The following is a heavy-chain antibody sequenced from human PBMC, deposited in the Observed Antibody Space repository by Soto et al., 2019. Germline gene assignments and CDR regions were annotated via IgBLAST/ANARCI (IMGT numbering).Heavy chain of an antibody. CDR2: STYTGVT. J-gene: IGHJ5*01. Sequence: SETLSLTCTVSGGSLREFGHFWTWIRQRPGRGLEWIGYSTYTGVTYYSPSLQSRISISVDTSKNQFSLTLNSVTAADTAVYYCATDSGGPPLNRFDSWGQGTLVTVSS. CDR1: GGSLREFGHF. CDR3: ATDSGGPPLNRFDS. V-gene: IGHV4-31*03. D-gene: IGHD3-16*01.